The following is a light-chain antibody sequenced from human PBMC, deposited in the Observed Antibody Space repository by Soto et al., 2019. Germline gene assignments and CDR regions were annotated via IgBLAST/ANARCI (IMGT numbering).Light chain of an antibody. CDR3: QQYNNWPRT. J-gene: IGKJ1*01. CDR1: QSVSSN. Sequence: EIVMTQSPATLSVSPGERATLSCRARQSVSSNLAWYQQKPGQAPRLLIYGASTRATGIPARFSGSRSGTEFTLTISSLQSEDFAVYYCQQYNNWPRTFGQGTKVEIE. CDR2: GAS. V-gene: IGKV3-15*01.